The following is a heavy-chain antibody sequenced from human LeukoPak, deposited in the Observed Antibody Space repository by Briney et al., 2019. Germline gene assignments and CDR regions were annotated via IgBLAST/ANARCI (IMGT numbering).Heavy chain of an antibody. D-gene: IGHD6-6*01. J-gene: IGHJ4*02. CDR2: INSDGSST. V-gene: IGHV3-74*01. CDR1: GFTFSSYW. CDR3: ASSVAAREFDY. Sequence: PGGSLRLSCAASGFTFSSYWMHWVRQAPGKGLVWVSRINSDGSSTSYADSVKGRFTISRDNAKNTLYLQMNSLRAEDPAVYYCASSVAAREFDYWGQGTLVTVSS.